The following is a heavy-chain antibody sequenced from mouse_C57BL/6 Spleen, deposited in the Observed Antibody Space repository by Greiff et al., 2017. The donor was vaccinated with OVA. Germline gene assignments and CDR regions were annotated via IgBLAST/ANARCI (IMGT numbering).Heavy chain of an antibody. CDR3: ARRSVPFAY. CDR2: IDPSDSYT. D-gene: IGHD1-1*01. V-gene: IGHV1-69*01. CDR1: GYTFTSYW. J-gene: IGHJ3*01. Sequence: QVQLQQSGAELVMPGASVKLSCKASGYTFTSYWMHWVKQRPGQGLEWIGEIDPSDSYTNYNQKFKGKSTLTVDKSSSTAYMQLSSLTSEDSAVYYCARRSVPFAYWGQGTLVTVSA.